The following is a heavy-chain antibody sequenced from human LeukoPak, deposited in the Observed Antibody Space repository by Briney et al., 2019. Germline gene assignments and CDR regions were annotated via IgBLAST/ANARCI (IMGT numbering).Heavy chain of an antibody. V-gene: IGHV4-59*08. CDR1: GGSISSYD. Sequence: SETLSLTCTVSGGSISSYDWSWIRQPPGKGLEWIGYIYYSGSTNYNPSLKSRVTISVDTSKNQFSLKLSSVTAADTAVYYCARGIADRHKWFDPWGQGTLVTVSS. J-gene: IGHJ5*02. CDR3: ARGIADRHKWFDP. D-gene: IGHD6-13*01. CDR2: IYYSGST.